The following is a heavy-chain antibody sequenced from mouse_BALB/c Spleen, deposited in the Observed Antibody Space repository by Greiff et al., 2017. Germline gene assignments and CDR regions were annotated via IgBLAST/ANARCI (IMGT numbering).Heavy chain of an antibody. CDR2: IDPANGNT. J-gene: IGHJ4*01. Sequence: VQLQQSGAELVKPGASVKLSCTASGFNIKDTYMPWVKQRPEQGLEWIGRIDPANGNTKYDPKFQGKATITADTSSNTAYLQLSSLTSEDTAVYYCVPYGYDPYYAMDYWGQGTSVTVSS. D-gene: IGHD2-2*01. CDR1: GFNIKDTY. V-gene: IGHV14-3*02. CDR3: VPYGYDPYYAMDY.